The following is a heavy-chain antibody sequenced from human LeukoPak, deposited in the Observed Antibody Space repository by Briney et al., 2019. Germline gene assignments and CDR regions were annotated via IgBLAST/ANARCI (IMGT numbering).Heavy chain of an antibody. CDR2: ISGSGGST. V-gene: IGHV3-23*01. J-gene: IGHJ6*02. CDR1: GSTFSTYT. Sequence: GGSLRLSCAASGSTFSTYTMSWVRQAPGKGLEWVSGISGSGGSTYYADSVKGRFTISRDNSKNTLYLQMNSLRAEDTAVYYYAKSERFYNYGMDVWGQGTTVTVSS. CDR3: AKSERFYNYGMDV.